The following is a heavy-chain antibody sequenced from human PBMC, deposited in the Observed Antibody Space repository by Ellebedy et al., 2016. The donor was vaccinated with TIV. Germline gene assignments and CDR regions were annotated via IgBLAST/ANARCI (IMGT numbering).Heavy chain of an antibody. CDR1: GYTFSNHW. Sequence: GESLKISCKGSGYTFSNHWVAWVRPMPGKGLEWMGIIYPGNSDTRYSPSFQGQVTISADKSFPTASLQWSSLKASDTPMYYCARLNNYVSGIDYWGQGTLVTVSS. D-gene: IGHD3-10*01. V-gene: IGHV5-51*01. CDR3: ARLNNYVSGIDY. CDR2: IYPGNSDT. J-gene: IGHJ4*02.